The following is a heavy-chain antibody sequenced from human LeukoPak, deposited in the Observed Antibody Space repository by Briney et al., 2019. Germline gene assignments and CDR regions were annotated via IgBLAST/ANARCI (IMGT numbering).Heavy chain of an antibody. CDR3: ARGPHQSWAGDDWFDP. D-gene: IGHD2-21*01. CDR1: GYTFTGYY. CDR2: INPNSGGT. J-gene: IGHJ5*02. Sequence: GASVKVSCKASGYTFTGYYMHWVRQAPGQGLEWMGWINPNSGGTNYAQKFQGRVTMTRDTSISTAYMELSRLRSDDTAVYYCARGPHQSWAGDDWFDPWGQGTLVTVSS. V-gene: IGHV1-2*02.